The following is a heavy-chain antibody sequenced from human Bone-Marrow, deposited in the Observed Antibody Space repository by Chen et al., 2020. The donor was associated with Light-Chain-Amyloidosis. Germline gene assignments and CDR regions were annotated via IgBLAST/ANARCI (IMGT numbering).Heavy chain of an antibody. CDR1: GGSLINYY. J-gene: IGHJ6*02. Sequence: QVQLQESGPGLVKPSETLSLTCTVSGGSLINYYWNWIRQSPGKGLEWIGCIYYTGSTNYNPSLKSRVTISVDTSKNQFSLKVNSVTAADTAVYYCARGAYSSPAFVPDVWGQGTTVTVSS. CDR3: ARGAYSSPAFVPDV. CDR2: IYYTGST. V-gene: IGHV4-59*01. D-gene: IGHD6-13*01.